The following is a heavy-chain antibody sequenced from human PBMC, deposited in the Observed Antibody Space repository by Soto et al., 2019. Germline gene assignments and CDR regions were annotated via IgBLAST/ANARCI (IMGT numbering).Heavy chain of an antibody. Sequence: SVKVSCKASGGTFSSYAISWVRQAPGQGLEWMGGIIPIFGTANYAQKFQGRVTITADASKNHFSLQLTSVTAADTAVYYCARALSTHIAVAGMGYFDSWGPGTLVTVSS. CDR3: ARALSTHIAVAGMGYFDS. D-gene: IGHD6-19*01. CDR1: GGTFSSYA. J-gene: IGHJ4*02. CDR2: IIPIFGTA. V-gene: IGHV1-69*13.